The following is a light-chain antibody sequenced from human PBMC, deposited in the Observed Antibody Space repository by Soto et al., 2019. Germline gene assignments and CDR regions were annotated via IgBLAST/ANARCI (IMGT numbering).Light chain of an antibody. CDR1: SSNIGSNT. J-gene: IGLJ2*01. Sequence: QSVLTQPPSASGTPGPRVTISCSGSSSNIGSNTVNWYQQLPGTAPKLLIYSNNQRPSGVPDRFSGSKSGTSASLAISGLQSEDEADYYCAAWDDSLKGVFGGGTKVTVL. V-gene: IGLV1-44*01. CDR2: SNN. CDR3: AAWDDSLKGV.